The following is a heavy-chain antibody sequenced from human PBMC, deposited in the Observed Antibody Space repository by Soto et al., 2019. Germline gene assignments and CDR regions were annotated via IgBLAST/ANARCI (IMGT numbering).Heavy chain of an antibody. Sequence: GGSLSLSCAASGFTFSSYSMNWVRQAPGKGLEWVSSISSSSSFIYYADSVKGRFTVSRDNAKNPLYLQMNSLRAEDTAVYYCARPGDYDFWSGYLWGQGTLVTVSS. CDR1: GFTFSSYS. CDR2: ISSSSSFI. CDR3: ARPGDYDFWSGYL. J-gene: IGHJ4*02. D-gene: IGHD3-3*01. V-gene: IGHV3-21*01.